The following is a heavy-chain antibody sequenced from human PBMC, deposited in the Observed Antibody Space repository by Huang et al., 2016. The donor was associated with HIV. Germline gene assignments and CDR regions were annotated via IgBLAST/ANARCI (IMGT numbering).Heavy chain of an antibody. Sequence: DVQLVESGGGLVKPGGSLRLSCAASGFSFDSFAMHWVRQDPGKVLDVVASVTASSSFKCYAGSLTGRFTVSRDNAKNSLYLQMNSRRPEDTAVYYCVRENYGSGSTLHWFDPWGQGTLVTVSS. J-gene: IGHJ5*02. CDR2: VTASSSFK. V-gene: IGHV3-21*01. CDR3: VRENYGSGSTLHWFDP. D-gene: IGHD3-10*01. CDR1: GFSFDSFA.